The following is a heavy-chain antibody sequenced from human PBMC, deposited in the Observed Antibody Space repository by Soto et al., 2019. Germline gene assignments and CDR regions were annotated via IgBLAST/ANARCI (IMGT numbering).Heavy chain of an antibody. CDR3: ATDLMVYGLDY. J-gene: IGHJ4*02. D-gene: IGHD2-8*01. CDR2: IYYSGST. CDR1: GGSVSSGSYY. V-gene: IGHV4-61*01. Sequence: QVQLQESGPGLVKPSETLSLTCTVSGGSVSSGSYYWSWIRQPPGKGLEWIGYIYYSGSTNYNPSLKSRVTISVDTSKNQFSLTMSSVTAADTAVYYRATDLMVYGLDYWGQGTLVTVSS.